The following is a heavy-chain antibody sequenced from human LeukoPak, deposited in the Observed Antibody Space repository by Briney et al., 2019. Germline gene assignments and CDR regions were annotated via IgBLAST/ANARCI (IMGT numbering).Heavy chain of an antibody. CDR1: GFISSNYA. Sequence: TGGSLRLSCAASGFISSNYAMSWVRQAPGKGLDWVSTISGSGVSTYYVDSVKGRFTISRDNSKNTLYLQMNSLRAEDTAVYYCAKLPWGTAARPNFGMDYWGQGILVTVSS. D-gene: IGHD6-6*01. J-gene: IGHJ4*02. CDR3: AKLPWGTAARPNFGMDY. CDR2: ISGSGVST. V-gene: IGHV3-23*01.